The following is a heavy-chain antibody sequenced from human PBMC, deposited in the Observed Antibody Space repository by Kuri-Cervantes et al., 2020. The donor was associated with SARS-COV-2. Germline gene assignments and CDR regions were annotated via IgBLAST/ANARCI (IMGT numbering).Heavy chain of an antibody. CDR3: ATENYYGSGRPY. J-gene: IGHJ4*02. V-gene: IGHV3-64D*09. Sequence: GESLKISCSASGFTFSSYAMHWVRQAPGKGLEYVSAISSNGGSTYYADSVKGRFTISRDNSKNTLYLQMSSLRAEDTAVYYCATENYYGSGRPYWGQGTLVTVSS. D-gene: IGHD3-10*01. CDR2: ISSNGGST. CDR1: GFTFSSYA.